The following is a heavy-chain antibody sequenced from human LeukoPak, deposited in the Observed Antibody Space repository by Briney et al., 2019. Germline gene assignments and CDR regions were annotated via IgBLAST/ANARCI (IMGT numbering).Heavy chain of an antibody. CDR3: SSSSPTSYTDY. J-gene: IGHJ4*02. CDR1: GLTFDIYS. Sequence: GGSLRLSCEASGLTFDIYSMSWVRQAPGKGLEWVADISNSGGITMYADSVKGRFTISRHNTKNTLYLQMNSLRAEDTAVYYCSSSSPTSYTDYWGQGTLVTVSS. CDR2: ISNSGGIT. D-gene: IGHD6-13*01. V-gene: IGHV3-23*01.